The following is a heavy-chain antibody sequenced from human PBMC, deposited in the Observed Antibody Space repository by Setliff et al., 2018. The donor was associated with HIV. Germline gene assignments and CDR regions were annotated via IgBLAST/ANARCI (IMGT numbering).Heavy chain of an antibody. CDR1: GFTFTTDA. D-gene: IGHD3-3*02. V-gene: IGHV3-23*01. CDR3: ASAFTTNYFYFDH. CDR2: ITESGGT. J-gene: IGHJ4*02. Sequence: GGSLRLSCAASGFTFTTDAMNWVRQAPGKGLEWVSSITESGGTYYADSVKGRFTISRDTSKNTVYLQMNSLTSEDTAIYYCASAFTTNYFYFDHWGQGTLVTVSS.